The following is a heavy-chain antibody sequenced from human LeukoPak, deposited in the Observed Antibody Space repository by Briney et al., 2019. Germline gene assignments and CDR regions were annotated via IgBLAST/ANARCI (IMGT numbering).Heavy chain of an antibody. CDR2: ISAYNGNT. D-gene: IGHD1-7*01. CDR1: GYTFTSYS. CDR3: ARVELGVADVGY. Sequence: ASVKVSCKTSGYTFTSYSISWVRQAPGQGLEWMGWISAYNGNTNYAQKLQGRVTMTTDTSTSTAYMELRSLRSDDTAVYYCARVELGVADVGYWGQGTLVTVSS. V-gene: IGHV1-18*01. J-gene: IGHJ4*02.